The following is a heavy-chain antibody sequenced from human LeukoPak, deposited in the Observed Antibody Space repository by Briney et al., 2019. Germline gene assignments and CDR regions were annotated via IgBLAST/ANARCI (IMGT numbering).Heavy chain of an antibody. V-gene: IGHV1-3*01. D-gene: IGHD3-10*01. CDR1: EYMFTSYA. J-gene: IGHJ4*02. CDR3: AIGEDFDS. CDR2: IIPSIGLT. Sequence: ASVKVSCKASEYMFTSYALHWVRQAPGQRPEWMGRIIPSIGLTTYAQKFQARIAISAVPSTGTTYMELSSLRSEDTALYYCAIGEDFDSWGQGTLVTVSS.